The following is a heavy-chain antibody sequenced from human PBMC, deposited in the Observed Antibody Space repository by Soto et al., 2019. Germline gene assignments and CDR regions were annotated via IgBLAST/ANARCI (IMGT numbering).Heavy chain of an antibody. CDR1: GFTFSSYA. V-gene: IGHV3-23*01. J-gene: IGHJ4*02. Sequence: EVQLLESGGGLVQPGGSLRLSCAASGFTFSSYAMSWVRQAPGKGLEWVSAISGSGGSTYYADSVKGRFTISRDNSKNTLYLQMNSLRAEDTAVYYCAKDHSSYDFWSGYYRFDYWGQGTLVTVSS. CDR3: AKDHSSYDFWSGYYRFDY. CDR2: ISGSGGST. D-gene: IGHD3-3*01.